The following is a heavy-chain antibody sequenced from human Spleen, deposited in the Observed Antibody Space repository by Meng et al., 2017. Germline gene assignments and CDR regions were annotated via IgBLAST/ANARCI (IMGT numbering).Heavy chain of an antibody. CDR3: ARKAGNCMRTTRYSLDY. CDR2: INAVFGTT. V-gene: IGHV1-69*13. Sequence: SVKVSCKALGGIFSNYDIGWVRQAPGQGLEGMGGINAVFGTTNYAQKFQGRVTITSDESTSTVYMELTRLTSEDTAVYFCARKAGNCMRTTRYSLDYWGQGTLVTVSS. J-gene: IGHJ4*02. CDR1: GGIFSNYD. D-gene: IGHD2-15*01.